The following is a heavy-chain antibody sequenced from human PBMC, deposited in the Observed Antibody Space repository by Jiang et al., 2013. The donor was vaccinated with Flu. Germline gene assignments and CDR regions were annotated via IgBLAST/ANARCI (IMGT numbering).Heavy chain of an antibody. D-gene: IGHD6-13*01. CDR3: ARQSSSWSWGYYYYGMDV. J-gene: IGHJ6*02. Sequence: EWIGSIYYSGSTYYNPSLKSRVTISVDTSKNQFSLKLSSVTAADTAVYYCARQSSSWSWGYYYYGMDVWGQGTTVTVSS. V-gene: IGHV4-39*01. CDR2: IYYSGST.